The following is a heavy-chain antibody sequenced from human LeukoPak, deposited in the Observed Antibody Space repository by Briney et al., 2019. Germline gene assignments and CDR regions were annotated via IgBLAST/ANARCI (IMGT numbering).Heavy chain of an antibody. CDR3: ARDFEFGSAAGTPN. J-gene: IGHJ4*02. CDR1: GFTFDDYA. Sequence: GGSLRLSCAASGFTFDDYAMHWVRQAPGKGLEWVSGITWNSDNIEYADSVKGRFTISRDNAKNSLYLQMNSLRAEDTAVYYCARDFEFGSAAGTPNWGQGTLVTVSS. V-gene: IGHV3-9*01. D-gene: IGHD6-13*01. CDR2: ITWNSDNI.